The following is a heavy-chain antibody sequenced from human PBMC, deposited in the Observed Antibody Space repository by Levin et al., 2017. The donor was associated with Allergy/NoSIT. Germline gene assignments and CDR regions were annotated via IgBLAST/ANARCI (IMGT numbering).Heavy chain of an antibody. CDR1: GFSLSTSEVG. Sequence: QTLSLTCTFSGFSLSTSEVGVGWIRQPPGKALEWLALIYWDDDKRYRPSLKSRLIVTKDTSKNQVVLTVTNMNPVDTATYYCALVRGPTRSFEYWGQGTLVTVSS. V-gene: IGHV2-5*02. CDR2: IYWDDDK. CDR3: ALVRGPTRSFEY. J-gene: IGHJ4*02. D-gene: IGHD3-10*01.